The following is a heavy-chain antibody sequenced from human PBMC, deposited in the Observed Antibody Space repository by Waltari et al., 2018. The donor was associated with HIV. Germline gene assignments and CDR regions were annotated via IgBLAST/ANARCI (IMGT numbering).Heavy chain of an antibody. V-gene: IGHV3-30*02. CDR3: ARDPSPPILYDILTGYYFDY. D-gene: IGHD3-9*01. CDR1: GFTFTTYA. CDR2: LRYDGSNK. J-gene: IGHJ4*02. Sequence: QVQLVESGGGVVQPGGSLRLSCAASGFTFTTYAMHWVRQAPGKGLGWVAFLRYDGSNKYYAASVKGRFTISRDNSKNTLYLQMNILRADDTAVYYCARDPSPPILYDILTGYYFDYWGQGTLVTVSS.